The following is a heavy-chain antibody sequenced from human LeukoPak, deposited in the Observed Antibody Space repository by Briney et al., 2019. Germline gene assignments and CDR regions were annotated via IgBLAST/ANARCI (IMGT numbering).Heavy chain of an antibody. CDR2: ISGSGGST. D-gene: IGHD3-3*01. CDR1: GFTFSSYA. J-gene: IGHJ4*02. V-gene: IGHV3-23*01. Sequence: GGSLRLSCAASGFTFSSYAMSWVRQAPGKGREWVSAISGSGGSTYYADSVKGRFTISRDNSKNTLYLQMNSLRAEDTAVYYCAKVGPHYDFWSGYYFDYWGQGTLVTVSS. CDR3: AKVGPHYDFWSGYYFDY.